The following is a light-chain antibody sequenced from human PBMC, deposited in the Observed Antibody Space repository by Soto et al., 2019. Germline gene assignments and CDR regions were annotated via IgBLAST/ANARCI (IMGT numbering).Light chain of an antibody. CDR3: QQYYTTPYT. CDR1: QNVLYSSTNKNY. V-gene: IGKV4-1*01. J-gene: IGKJ2*01. Sequence: DIVMTQSPDSLAVSLGERATINCKSSQNVLYSSTNKNYLAWYQQKPGKPPKLLIYCASTRESGVPDRFSGSGSGTDSALTISNLQAEDVAVCYCQQYYTTPYTFGQGTKLEI. CDR2: CAS.